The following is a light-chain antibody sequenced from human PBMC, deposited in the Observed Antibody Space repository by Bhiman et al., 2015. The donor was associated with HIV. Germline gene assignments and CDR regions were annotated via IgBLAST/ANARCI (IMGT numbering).Light chain of an antibody. J-gene: IGLJ1*01. Sequence: QSALTQPPSASGSPGQSVTISCTGTSSDVGGYNYVSWYQQHPGQAPKLMIYEVSKRPSGVSNRFSGSKSGNTASLTISGLQAEDEADYYCSSYTTSSTYVFGSGTKVTVV. CDR3: SSYTTSSTYV. V-gene: IGLV2-14*01. CDR1: SSDVGGYNY. CDR2: EVS.